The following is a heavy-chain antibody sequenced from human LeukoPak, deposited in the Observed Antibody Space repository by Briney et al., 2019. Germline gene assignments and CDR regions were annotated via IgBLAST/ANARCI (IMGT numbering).Heavy chain of an antibody. CDR3: ARAQPYYYDSSGYYEFWY. CDR1: GYTFISYA. Sequence: SVKVSCKASGYTFISYAISWVRQAPGQGLEWMGGIIPIFGTANYAQKFQGRVTITADESTSTAYMELSSLRSEDTAVYYCARAQPYYYDSSGYYEFWYWGQGTLVTVSS. D-gene: IGHD3-22*01. CDR2: IIPIFGTA. J-gene: IGHJ4*02. V-gene: IGHV1-69*13.